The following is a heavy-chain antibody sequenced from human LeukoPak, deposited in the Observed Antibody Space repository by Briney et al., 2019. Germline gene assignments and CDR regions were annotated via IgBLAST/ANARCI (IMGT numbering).Heavy chain of an antibody. D-gene: IGHD3-3*01. CDR2: MNPNSGNT. Sequence: ASVKVSCKASGYTLTSYDINWVRQATGQGLEWMGWMNPNSGNTGYAQKFQGRVTITRNTSISTAYMELSSLRSEDTAVYYCARGHDFWSGYYNYWGQGTLVTVSS. V-gene: IGHV1-8*01. J-gene: IGHJ4*02. CDR3: ARGHDFWSGYYNY. CDR1: GYTLTSYD.